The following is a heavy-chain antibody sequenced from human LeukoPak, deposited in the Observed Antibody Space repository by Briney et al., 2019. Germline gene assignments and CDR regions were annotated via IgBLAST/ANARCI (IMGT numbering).Heavy chain of an antibody. V-gene: IGHV1-18*01. CDR2: ISGYNGNT. J-gene: IGHJ4*02. D-gene: IGHD5-24*01. CDR1: GYNFPSYG. Sequence: ASVKVSCKASGYNFPSYGVSWVRQAPGQGLEWVGWISGYNGNTNYEQKYQGRVTLTTDTSTSTAYMELRYLRSDDTAVYYCASGREGYNPSDFWGQGTLVTVSS. CDR3: ASGREGYNPSDF.